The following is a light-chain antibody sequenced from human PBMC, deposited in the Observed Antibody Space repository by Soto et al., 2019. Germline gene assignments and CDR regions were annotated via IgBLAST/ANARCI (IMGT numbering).Light chain of an antibody. V-gene: IGKV3-15*01. CDR2: GAT. CDR3: QQYNKWPIT. Sequence: ILLTQSPDTLSVSPGERATLSCRASQSVGTTLAWYQQKPGQAPRLLIFGATTRAAGLPARFSGSGSATEFTLTISSLESEDFAVYYCQQYNKWPITFGQGTRLEIK. CDR1: QSVGTT. J-gene: IGKJ5*01.